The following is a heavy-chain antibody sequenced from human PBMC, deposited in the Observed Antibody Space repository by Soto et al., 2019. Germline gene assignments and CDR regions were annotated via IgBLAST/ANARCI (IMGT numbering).Heavy chain of an antibody. V-gene: IGHV4-38-2*02. Sequence: SETLSLTCPVSGYSISIGNYWGWIRQPPGKGLEWIGSIYQSGSTYYNPSLRSRATISVDTPKNQFSLKLSSVTAADTAVYYCARVLGAPLYYFDYWGQGILVTVSS. J-gene: IGHJ4*02. CDR3: ARVLGAPLYYFDY. CDR1: GYSISIGNY. CDR2: IYQSGST. D-gene: IGHD1-26*01.